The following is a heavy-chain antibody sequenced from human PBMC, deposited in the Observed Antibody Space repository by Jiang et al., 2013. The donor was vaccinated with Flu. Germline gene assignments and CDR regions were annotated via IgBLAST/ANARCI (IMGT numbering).Heavy chain of an antibody. V-gene: IGHV4-38-2*02. CDR2: IYHSGST. CDR3: ARYCSNTNCYTFDS. Sequence: GSGLVKPSETLSLKCSISSITYADYWGWVRQPPGKGLEWIGSIYHSGSTFYNPSLKSRVSISLDTSENQLSLRLTSVTAADSAFYYCARYCSNTNCYTFDSWGQGTLV. J-gene: IGHJ4*02. CDR1: SITYADY. D-gene: IGHD2-2*02.